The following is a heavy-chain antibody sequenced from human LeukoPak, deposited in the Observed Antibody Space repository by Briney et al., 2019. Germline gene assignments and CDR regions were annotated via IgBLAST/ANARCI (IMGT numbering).Heavy chain of an antibody. J-gene: IGHJ4*02. CDR1: GFTFSSYG. CDR3: ARDYCGGDCYVDY. V-gene: IGHV3-33*01. CDR2: IWYDGSSK. D-gene: IGHD2-21*02. Sequence: LAGGSLRLSCAASGFTFSSYGMHWVRQAPGKGLEWVAVIWYDGSSKYYADSVKGRFTISKDKSKNTLYLQMNNLRTEDTAVYYCARDYCGGDCYVDYWGQGTLVTVSS.